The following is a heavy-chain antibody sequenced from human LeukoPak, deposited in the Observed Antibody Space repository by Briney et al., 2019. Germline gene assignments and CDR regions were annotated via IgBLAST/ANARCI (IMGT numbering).Heavy chain of an antibody. V-gene: IGHV1-69*01. Sequence: SVKVSCKASGGTFSSYAISWVRQAPGQGLEWMGGIIPIFGTANYAQKFQGRVTITADESTSTAYMELSSLRSEDTAVYYCARAPRDSSGWLYYFDYWGQGTLVTVSS. CDR1: GGTFSSYA. CDR3: ARAPRDSSGWLYYFDY. CDR2: IIPIFGTA. J-gene: IGHJ4*02. D-gene: IGHD6-19*01.